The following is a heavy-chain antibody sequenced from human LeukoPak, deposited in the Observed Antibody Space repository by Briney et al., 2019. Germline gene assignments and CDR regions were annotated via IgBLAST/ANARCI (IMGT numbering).Heavy chain of an antibody. V-gene: IGHV1-18*01. CDR2: ISAYNGDT. Sequence: GASVKVSCKASGGTFSSYAISWLRQAPGQGLEWMGCISAYNGDTKYAQNLQGRVTLTTYTSTTTAYLELRSLTSDDTAVYYCARDPSNTSGRKTWFDSWGQGTLVTVSS. D-gene: IGHD6-19*01. CDR3: ARDPSNTSGRKTWFDS. J-gene: IGHJ5*01. CDR1: GGTFSSYA.